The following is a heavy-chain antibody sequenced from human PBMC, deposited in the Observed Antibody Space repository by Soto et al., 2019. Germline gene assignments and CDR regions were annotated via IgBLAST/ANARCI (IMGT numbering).Heavy chain of an antibody. Sequence: PSETLSLTCAVSGGSISSGGYSWSWIRHPPGKGLEWIGYIYHSGSTYYNPSLKSRVTISVDRSKNQLSLKLSSVTAADTAVYYCARTDKYYYGSGSYYNRLFGYWGQGTLVTVSS. CDR1: GGSISSGGYS. V-gene: IGHV4-30-2*01. D-gene: IGHD3-10*01. CDR2: IYHSGST. J-gene: IGHJ4*02. CDR3: ARTDKYYYGSGSYYNRLFGY.